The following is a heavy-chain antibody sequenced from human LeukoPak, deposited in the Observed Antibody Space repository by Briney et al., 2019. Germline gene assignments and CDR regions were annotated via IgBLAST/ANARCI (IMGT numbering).Heavy chain of an antibody. D-gene: IGHD5-12*01. J-gene: IGHJ3*02. V-gene: IGHV3-23*01. CDR3: AKFQWLRLHSAFDI. CDR1: GFTFSSYA. Sequence: SGGSLRLSCAASGFTFSSYAMSWVRQAPGKGLEWVSAISGSGGSTYYADCVKGRFTISRDNSKNTLYLQMNSLRAEDTAVYYCAKFQWLRLHSAFDIWGQGSMVTVSS. CDR2: ISGSGGST.